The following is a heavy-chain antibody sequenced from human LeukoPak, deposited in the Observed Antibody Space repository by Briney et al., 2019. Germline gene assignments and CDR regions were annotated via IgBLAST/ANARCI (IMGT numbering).Heavy chain of an antibody. CDR2: IYYRGSA. CDR3: ASSGGRIEY. J-gene: IGHJ4*02. D-gene: IGHD2-15*01. Sequence: SETLSLTCTVSGGSISSYYWNWIRQPPGKGLEWIGYIYYRGSANYNPSLKSRVTISIDTSKNQCSLKLSAVTAADTAVYNWASSGGRIEYWGQGTLVTVSS. CDR1: GGSISSYY. V-gene: IGHV4-59*08.